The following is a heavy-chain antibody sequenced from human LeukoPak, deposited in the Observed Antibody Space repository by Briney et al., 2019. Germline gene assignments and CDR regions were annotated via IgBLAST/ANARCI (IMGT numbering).Heavy chain of an antibody. V-gene: IGHV3-30*04. Sequence: GGSLRLSCAASRFTSSTYAMHWVRQTPGKGLEWVALISYDGSNKYYADFVKGRFTISRDNAKNTLSMQMPSLRAEYTAVYYCARAALSSGWKAGVNYWGQGTLVTVSS. D-gene: IGHD6-19*01. J-gene: IGHJ4*02. CDR3: ARAALSSGWKAGVNY. CDR2: ISYDGSNK. CDR1: RFTSSTYA.